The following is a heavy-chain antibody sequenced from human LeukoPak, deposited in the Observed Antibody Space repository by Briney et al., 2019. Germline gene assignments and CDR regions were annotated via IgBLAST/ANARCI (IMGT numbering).Heavy chain of an antibody. CDR3: AREPYHTANAFDI. CDR2: INHSGST. CDR1: GGSISSYY. Sequence: SETLSLTCTVSGGSISSYYWSWIRQPPGKGLEWIGEINHSGSTNYNPSLKSRVTISVDTSKNQFSLKLSSVTAADTAVYYCAREPYHTANAFDIWGQGTMVTVSS. J-gene: IGHJ3*02. V-gene: IGHV4-34*01. D-gene: IGHD1-14*01.